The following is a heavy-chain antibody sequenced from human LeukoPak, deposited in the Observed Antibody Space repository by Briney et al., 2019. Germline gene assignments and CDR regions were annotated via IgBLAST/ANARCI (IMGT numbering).Heavy chain of an antibody. CDR3: AKRRYDTSSLDWFDP. D-gene: IGHD6-13*01. CDR1: GFTFCSYG. CDR2: ISGTGANT. J-gene: IGHJ5*02. V-gene: IGHV3-23*01. Sequence: QSGGSLRLSCAASGFTFCSYGMSWVRQAPGKGLEWVSTISGTGANTYYADSVKGRLTISRDNFKSTLYLQMNSLRVEDAAVYYCAKRRYDTSSLDWFDPWGQGTLVTVSS.